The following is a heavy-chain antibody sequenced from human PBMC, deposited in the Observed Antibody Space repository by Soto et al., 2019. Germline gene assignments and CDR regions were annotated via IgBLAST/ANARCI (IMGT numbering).Heavy chain of an antibody. J-gene: IGHJ5*02. CDR3: ASQTKVSA. V-gene: IGHV4-61*01. Sequence: PSETLSLTCTVSGGSVSSGSYYWSWIRQPPGKGLEWIGYIYYSGSTNYNPSLKSRVTISVDTSKNQFSLKLSSVTAADTAVYYCASQTKVSAWGQGTLVTVSS. D-gene: IGHD4-17*01. CDR1: GGSVSSGSYY. CDR2: IYYSGST.